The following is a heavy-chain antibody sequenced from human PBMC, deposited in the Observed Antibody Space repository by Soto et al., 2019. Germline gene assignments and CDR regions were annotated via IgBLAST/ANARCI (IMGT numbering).Heavy chain of an antibody. J-gene: IGHJ4*02. Sequence: SVKVSCKASGGTFSSYAISWVRQAPGQGLEWMGGIIPIFGTANYAQKFQGRVTITADESTSTAYMELSSLRSEDTAVYYCARDRAAADYDILTGWGQGTLVTVSS. CDR1: GGTFSSYA. CDR3: ARDRAAADYDILTG. CDR2: IIPIFGTA. D-gene: IGHD3-9*01. V-gene: IGHV1-69*13.